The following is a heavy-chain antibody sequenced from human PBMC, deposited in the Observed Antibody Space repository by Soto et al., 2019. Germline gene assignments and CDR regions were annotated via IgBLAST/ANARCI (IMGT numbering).Heavy chain of an antibody. Sequence: GESLKISCAASGFTFSSYWMSWVRQAPGKGLEWVANIKQDGSEKYYVDSVKGRFTISRDNAKNSLYLQMNSLRAEDTAVYYCARITMIAGDGYGMDVWGQGTTVTVSS. CDR3: ARITMIAGDGYGMDV. D-gene: IGHD3-22*01. CDR2: IKQDGSEK. CDR1: GFTFSSYW. V-gene: IGHV3-7*01. J-gene: IGHJ6*02.